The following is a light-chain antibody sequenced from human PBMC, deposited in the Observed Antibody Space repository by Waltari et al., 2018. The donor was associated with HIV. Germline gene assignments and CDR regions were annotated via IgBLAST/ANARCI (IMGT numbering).Light chain of an antibody. J-gene: IGLJ2*01. CDR1: RYNIGSNY. V-gene: IGLV1-47*01. CDR2: RNN. Sequence: QSVLTQPPSASGTPGQRVTISCSGRRYNIGSNYVYWYQDLPGTAPKLLIYRNNQRPAGVPDRFSGSKSGTSASLAISGLRSEDEAAYYCATWDDSLSGSVLFGGGTKLTVL. CDR3: ATWDDSLSGSVL.